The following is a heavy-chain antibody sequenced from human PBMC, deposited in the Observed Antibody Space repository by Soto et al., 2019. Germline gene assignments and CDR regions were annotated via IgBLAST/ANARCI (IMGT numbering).Heavy chain of an antibody. CDR2: IYPGVSDT. V-gene: IGHV5-51*01. J-gene: IGHJ6*02. Sequence: GESMKICYKGAGYSCTSYCIGGVRQTAGRGLELRGIIYPGVSDTRYSPSFQGQVTNSADKSISTAYLQWSSLKASDTAMYYCARAAIAVAGPKHYYYYFGMDVWGQGTPVTVSS. D-gene: IGHD6-19*01. CDR1: GYSCTSYC. CDR3: ARAAIAVAGPKHYYYYFGMDV.